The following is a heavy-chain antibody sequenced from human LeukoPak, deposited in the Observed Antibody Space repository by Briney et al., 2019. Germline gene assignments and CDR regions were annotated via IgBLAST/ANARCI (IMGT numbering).Heavy chain of an antibody. CDR1: GGSISSYY. J-gene: IGHJ5*02. CDR3: ARGRNYYDSSGYYPKSNWFDP. D-gene: IGHD3-22*01. Sequence: PSETLSLTCTVSGGSISSYYWSWIRQPPGKGPEWIGFIYDSGSTNYNPSLKSRVTISVVTSKNQFSLKLRSVTAADTAVYYCARGRNYYDSSGYYPKSNWFDPWGQGTLVTVSS. V-gene: IGHV4-59*01. CDR2: IYDSGST.